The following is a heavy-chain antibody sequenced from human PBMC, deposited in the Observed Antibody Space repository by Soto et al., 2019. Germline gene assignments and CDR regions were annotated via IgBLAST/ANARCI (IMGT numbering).Heavy chain of an antibody. CDR3: APDRNCGSAPGSSALDA. Sequence: SVKFSCRASDYRFTSSGFSWVRQAPGPGLEWMGWISAYNGNTLYAQTIKGRVTMPTDTSTSTPYMELGGLRSDGTAVYYCAPDRNCGSAPGSSALDAGGQGSTVTVCS. V-gene: IGHV1-18*04. CDR1: DYRFTSSG. CDR2: ISAYNGNT. J-gene: IGHJ6*02. D-gene: IGHD3-16*01.